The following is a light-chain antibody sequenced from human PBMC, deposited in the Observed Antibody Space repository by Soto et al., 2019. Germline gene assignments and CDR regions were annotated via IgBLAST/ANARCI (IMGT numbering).Light chain of an antibody. Sequence: QSALTQPASVSGSPGQSITISCTGTSSDVGGYNYVSWYQQHPGKAPKLMIYEVSNRPSGVSNRFSGSKSGNTASLTISGLQAEDEADYYFSSYTSSSALDVVFGGGTQLTVL. CDR2: EVS. CDR3: SSYTSSSALDVV. V-gene: IGLV2-14*01. J-gene: IGLJ2*01. CDR1: SSDVGGYNY.